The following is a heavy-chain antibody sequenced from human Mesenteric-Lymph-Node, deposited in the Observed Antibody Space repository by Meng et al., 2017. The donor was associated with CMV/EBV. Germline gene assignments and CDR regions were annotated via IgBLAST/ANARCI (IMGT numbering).Heavy chain of an antibody. Sequence: GGSLRLSCVASQFTFSNYNMNWVRQPPGKGLEWVSYISGSSTTIYYADSVKGRFTISRDNAKNSLYLQMNSLRAEDTAVYYCARSRQNDYWGQGTLVTVSS. CDR2: ISGSSTTI. CDR1: QFTFSNYN. CDR3: ARSRQNDY. V-gene: IGHV3-48*04. J-gene: IGHJ4*02.